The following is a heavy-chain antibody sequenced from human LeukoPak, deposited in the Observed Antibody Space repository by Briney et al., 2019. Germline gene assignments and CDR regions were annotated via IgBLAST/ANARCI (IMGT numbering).Heavy chain of an antibody. Sequence: SVKVSCKASGGTFSSYAISWVRQAPGQGLEWMGRIIPILGTANYAQKFQGRVTITADKSTSTAYMELSSLRSEDTAVYYCARDLYGGDYYFDYWGQGTLVTVSS. D-gene: IGHD2-21*02. J-gene: IGHJ4*02. V-gene: IGHV1-69*04. CDR3: ARDLYGGDYYFDY. CDR1: GGTFSSYA. CDR2: IIPILGTA.